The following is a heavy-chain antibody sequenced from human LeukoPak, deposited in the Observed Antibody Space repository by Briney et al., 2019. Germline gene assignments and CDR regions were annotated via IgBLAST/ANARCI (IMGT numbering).Heavy chain of an antibody. D-gene: IGHD6-19*01. J-gene: IGHJ4*02. CDR3: ARGPSRAGLYYFDN. Sequence: PGGSLRLSCAASGFIFSISMMNWVRQAPGKGLEWVSSISSSGTDIYCADSVKGRFTISRDNAKNSLYLQMNSLRAEDTAVYYCARGPSRAGLYYFDNWGQGTLVTVSS. V-gene: IGHV3-21*01. CDR1: GFIFSISM. CDR2: ISSSGTDI.